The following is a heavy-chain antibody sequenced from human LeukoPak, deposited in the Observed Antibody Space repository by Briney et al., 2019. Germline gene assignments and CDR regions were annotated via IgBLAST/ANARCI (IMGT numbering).Heavy chain of an antibody. CDR2: IYYSGST. CDR1: GGSISSYY. CDR3: ARRGYSSGWYYFDY. D-gene: IGHD6-19*01. Sequence: KPSETLSLTCTVSGGSISSYYWSWIRQPPGKGLEWIGNIYYSGSTNYNPSLKSRVTISVDTSKNQFSLKLSSVTAADTAVYYCARRGYSSGWYYFDYWGQGTLVTVSS. J-gene: IGHJ4*02. V-gene: IGHV4-59*08.